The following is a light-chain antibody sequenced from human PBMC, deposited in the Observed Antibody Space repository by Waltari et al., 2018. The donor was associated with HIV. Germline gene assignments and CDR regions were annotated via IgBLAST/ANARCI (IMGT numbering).Light chain of an antibody. CDR1: SSDVGLYNY. CDR3: SSYTSSGTLV. J-gene: IGLJ3*02. Sequence: QSALTQSASVSGSPGQSITISCTGTSSDVGLYNYASWYHQHPGKAPNLLIYDVSNRPSVVSDRFSGSKSGNTASLTISGLQAEDEADYYCSSYTSSGTLVFGGGTKLTVL. V-gene: IGLV2-14*03. CDR2: DVS.